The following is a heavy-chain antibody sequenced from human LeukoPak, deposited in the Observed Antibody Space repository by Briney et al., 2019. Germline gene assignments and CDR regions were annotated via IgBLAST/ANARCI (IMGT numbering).Heavy chain of an antibody. CDR2: ISSSSSYI. V-gene: IGHV3-21*01. D-gene: IGHD1-26*01. J-gene: IGHJ4*02. Sequence: GGSLRLSCAASGFTFSSYSMNWVRQAPGEGLEWVSSISSSSSYIYYADSVKGRFTISRDNAKNSLYLQMNSLRAEDTAVYYCARVKVGATLGYFDYWGQGTLVTVSS. CDR3: ARVKVGATLGYFDY. CDR1: GFTFSSYS.